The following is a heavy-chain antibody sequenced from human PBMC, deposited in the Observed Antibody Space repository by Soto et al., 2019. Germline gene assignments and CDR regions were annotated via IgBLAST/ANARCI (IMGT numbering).Heavy chain of an antibody. CDR2: IFPSVST. D-gene: IGHD1-26*01. V-gene: IGHV4-30-2*01. J-gene: IGHJ2*01. Sequence: QLQLQESGSGLVKPSQTLSLTCAVSGGSISSGGYSWSWIRQPPGKGLEWIGYIFPSVSTYYNPSLKSRVTISIDNSKNQFSLRLTSVTAAATAVYYCAREGGSGSTDWYFDLWGRGTMVTVAS. CDR1: GGSISSGGYS. CDR3: AREGGSGSTDWYFDL.